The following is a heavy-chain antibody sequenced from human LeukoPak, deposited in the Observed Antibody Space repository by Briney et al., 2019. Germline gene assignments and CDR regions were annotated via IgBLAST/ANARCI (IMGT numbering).Heavy chain of an antibody. V-gene: IGHV3-7*01. Sequence: GGSLRPSCEGSGFTFSNYWMGWVRQAPGKGLQWVANIKTDGSEKYYVDSVKGRFTISRDNAKNSLYLQMNSLRAEDAAVYYCATYSSLNRREFQFWGQGTLLTVSS. CDR3: ATYSSLNRREFQF. CDR1: GFTFSNYW. CDR2: IKTDGSEK. D-gene: IGHD3-22*01. J-gene: IGHJ1*01.